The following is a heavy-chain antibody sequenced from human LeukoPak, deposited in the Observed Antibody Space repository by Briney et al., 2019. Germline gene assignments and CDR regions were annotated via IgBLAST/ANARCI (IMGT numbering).Heavy chain of an antibody. CDR3: ARGTLTAFDI. J-gene: IGHJ3*02. Sequence: PGGSPRLSCAAPGFTFSSYEMKAVRQAPGEGLEWVSYISSSGSTIYYADSVKGRFTISRDKATNSLYLQTNSLRAEDTAVYYCARGTLTAFDIWGQGTLVTVSS. D-gene: IGHD2-15*01. CDR2: ISSSGSTI. CDR1: GFTFSSYE. V-gene: IGHV3-48*03.